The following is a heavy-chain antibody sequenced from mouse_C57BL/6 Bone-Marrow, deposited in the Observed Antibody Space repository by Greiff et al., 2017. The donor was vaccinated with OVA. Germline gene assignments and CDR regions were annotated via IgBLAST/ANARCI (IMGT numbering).Heavy chain of an antibody. Sequence: LAESGAELARPGASVKMSCKASGYTFTSYTMHWVKQRPGQGLEWIGYINPSSGYTKYNQKFQDKATLTADKSSSTAYMQLSSLTSEDSAIYYCSRPYDYYAMDYWGQGTSVTVSS. CDR3: SRPYDYYAMDY. CDR1: GYTFTSYT. J-gene: IGHJ4*01. V-gene: IGHV1-4*01. D-gene: IGHD6-5*01. CDR2: INPSSGYT.